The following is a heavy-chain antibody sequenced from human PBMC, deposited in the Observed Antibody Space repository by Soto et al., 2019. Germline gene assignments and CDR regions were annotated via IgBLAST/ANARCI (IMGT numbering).Heavy chain of an antibody. Sequence: WASVKVACKASGYTFTSYGISWVRQAPGQGLEWMGWISAYNGNTNYAQKLQGRVTMNTDTSTSTAYMELRSLRSDDTAVYYCARDFVDYGSGSYYYYYYGMDVWGQGTTVTVSS. J-gene: IGHJ6*02. CDR3: ARDFVDYGSGSYYYYYYGMDV. D-gene: IGHD3-10*01. CDR1: GYTFTSYG. V-gene: IGHV1-18*01. CDR2: ISAYNGNT.